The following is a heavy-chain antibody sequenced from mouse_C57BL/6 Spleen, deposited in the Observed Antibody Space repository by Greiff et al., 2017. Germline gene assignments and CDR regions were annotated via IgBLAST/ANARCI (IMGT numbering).Heavy chain of an antibody. Sequence: EVKLQESGGGLVKPGGSLKLSCAASGFTFSSYAMSWVRQTPETRLEWVATISDGGSYTYYPDNVKGRFTISRDNAKNNLYLQMSHLKSEDTAMYYCAREGMMAMDYWGQGTSVTVSS. CDR1: GFTFSSYA. D-gene: IGHD2-3*01. CDR2: ISDGGSYT. J-gene: IGHJ4*01. V-gene: IGHV5-4*01. CDR3: AREGMMAMDY.